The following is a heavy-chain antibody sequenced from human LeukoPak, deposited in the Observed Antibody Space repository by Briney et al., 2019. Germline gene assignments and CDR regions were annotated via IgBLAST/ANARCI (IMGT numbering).Heavy chain of an antibody. CDR2: ISYDGSDK. D-gene: IGHD2-15*01. J-gene: IGHJ4*02. CDR1: GFTFSNFG. CDR3: AKEAGYCSGGSCYFGN. V-gene: IGHV3-30*18. Sequence: GRSLRLSCAASGFTFSNFGMHWVRQAPGKGLEWVAVISYDGSDKYYADSVKGRFTISRDNSKNTLYLQMNSLRPEDTAAYYCAKEAGYCSGGSCYFGNWGQGTLASVSS.